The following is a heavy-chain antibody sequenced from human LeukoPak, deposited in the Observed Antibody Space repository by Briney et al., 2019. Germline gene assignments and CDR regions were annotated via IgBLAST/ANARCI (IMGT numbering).Heavy chain of an antibody. Sequence: PSETLSLTCTVSGGSISSSTYYWGWIRQHPGKGLEWIGYIYYSGSTYYNPSLKGRGTISVDTSKNQFSLNLSSVTAADTAVCYCARVGAVATRGWNYFDYWGQGTLVTVSS. J-gene: IGHJ4*02. CDR2: IYYSGST. V-gene: IGHV4-31*03. CDR3: ARVGAVATRGWNYFDY. CDR1: GGSISSSTYY. D-gene: IGHD5-12*01.